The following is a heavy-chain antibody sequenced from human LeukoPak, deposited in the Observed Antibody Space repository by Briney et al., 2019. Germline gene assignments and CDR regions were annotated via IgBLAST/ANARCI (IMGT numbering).Heavy chain of an antibody. CDR2: ISGSGGST. J-gene: IGHJ3*02. Sequence: GGSLRLSCTASGFTFGDYAMSWFRQAPGKGLEWVSAISGSGGSTYYADSVKGRFTISRDNSKNTLYLQMNSLRAEDTAVYYCAKTAIQDIVVVPAAIQWAFDIWGQGTMVTVSS. CDR1: GFTFGDYA. D-gene: IGHD2-2*02. CDR3: AKTAIQDIVVVPAAIQWAFDI. V-gene: IGHV3-23*01.